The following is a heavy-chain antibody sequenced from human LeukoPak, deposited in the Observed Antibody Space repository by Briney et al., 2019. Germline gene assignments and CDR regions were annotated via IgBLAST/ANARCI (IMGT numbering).Heavy chain of an antibody. CDR1: GFTFSSYG. CDR2: ISYDGSNK. D-gene: IGHD6-19*01. CDR3: ANDRQWLVHENYFDY. J-gene: IGHJ4*02. V-gene: IGHV3-30*18. Sequence: PGRSLRLSCAASGFTFSSYGMHWVRQAPGKGLEWVAVISYDGSNKYYADSVKGRFTISRDNSKNTLYLQMNSLRAEDTAVYYCANDRQWLVHENYFDYWGQGTLVTVSS.